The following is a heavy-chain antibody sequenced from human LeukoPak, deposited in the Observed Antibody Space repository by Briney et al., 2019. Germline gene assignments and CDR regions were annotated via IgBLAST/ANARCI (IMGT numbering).Heavy chain of an antibody. J-gene: IGHJ6*02. CDR3: ARDGGYDFWSDTGHGMDV. CDR2: IYYSGST. D-gene: IGHD3-3*01. CDR1: GDSISNNNW. V-gene: IGHV4-31*11. Sequence: SGTLSLTCDVTGDSISNNNWWSWIRQHPGKGLEWIGYIYYSGSTYYNPSLKSRVTISVDTSKNQFSLKLSSVTAADTAVYYCARDGGYDFWSDTGHGMDVWGQGTTVTVSS.